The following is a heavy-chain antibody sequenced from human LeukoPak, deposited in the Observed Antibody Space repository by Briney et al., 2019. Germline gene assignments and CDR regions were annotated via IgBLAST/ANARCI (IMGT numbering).Heavy chain of an antibody. CDR1: GFSFTTSW. V-gene: IGHV3-74*01. Sequence: GGSLRLSCAASGFSFTTSWMHWLRQAPGKGLVWVSRINSDGSAANYADSVKGRFTISRDNTKNTLSLQMYSLRGEDTAVYYCAGDQKKNYYMNVWGKGTTVTVSS. CDR3: AGDQKKNYYMNV. J-gene: IGHJ6*03. CDR2: INSDGSAA.